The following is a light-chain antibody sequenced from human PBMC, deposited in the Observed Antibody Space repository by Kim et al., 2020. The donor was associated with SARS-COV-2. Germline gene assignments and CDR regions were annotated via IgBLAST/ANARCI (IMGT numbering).Light chain of an antibody. CDR2: KDS. V-gene: IGLV3-25*03. J-gene: IGLJ3*02. Sequence: SYELTQPPSVSVSPGQTARITCSGDALPKQYAYWYQQKPGQAPVVVIYKDSERPSGIPERFSGSSSGTTVTLTISGVQAEDEADYYCQSADSSGWVFGGGTQLTVL. CDR1: ALPKQY. CDR3: QSADSSGWV.